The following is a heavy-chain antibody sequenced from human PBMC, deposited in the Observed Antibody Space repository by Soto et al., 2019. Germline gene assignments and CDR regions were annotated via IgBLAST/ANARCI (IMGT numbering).Heavy chain of an antibody. CDR2: IYYSGST. D-gene: IGHD3-16*01. CDR3: ARGGEMATINFDY. CDR1: GGSISSYY. V-gene: IGHV4-59*01. Sequence: QVQLQESGPGLVKPSETLSLTCTVSGGSISSYYWSWIRQPPGKGLEWIGYIYYSGSTNYNPSLKSGGTISLDTPKNQFSLKLSSVTAADTAVYYCARGGEMATINFDYWGQGTLVTVSS. J-gene: IGHJ4*02.